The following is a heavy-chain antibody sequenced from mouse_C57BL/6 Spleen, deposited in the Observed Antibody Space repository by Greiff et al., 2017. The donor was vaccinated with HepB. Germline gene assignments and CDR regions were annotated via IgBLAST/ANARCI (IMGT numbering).Heavy chain of an antibody. D-gene: IGHD2-4*01. V-gene: IGHV5-6*01. CDR3: ARSVYDYDGAYYFDY. CDR2: ISSGGSYT. CDR1: GFTFSSYG. Sequence: EVKLMESGGDLVKPGGSLKLSCAASGFTFSSYGMSWVRQTPDKRLEWVATISSGGSYTYYPDSVKGRFTISRDNAKNTLYLQMSSLTSEDSAVYYCARSVYDYDGAYYFDYWGQGTTLTVSS. J-gene: IGHJ2*01.